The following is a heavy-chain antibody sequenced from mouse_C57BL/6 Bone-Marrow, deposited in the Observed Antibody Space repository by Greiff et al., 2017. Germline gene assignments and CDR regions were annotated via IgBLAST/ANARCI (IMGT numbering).Heavy chain of an antibody. CDR1: GFTFSSYA. Sequence: EVMLVESGGGLVKPGGSLKLSCAASGFTFSSYAMSWVRQTPEKRLEWVATISDGGSYTYYPDNVKGRFTISRDNAKNNLYLQMSHLKSEDTAMYYCAREGFYNDYSWFAYWGQGTLVTVSA. J-gene: IGHJ3*01. CDR2: ISDGGSYT. V-gene: IGHV5-4*01. CDR3: AREGFYNDYSWFAY. D-gene: IGHD2-3*01.